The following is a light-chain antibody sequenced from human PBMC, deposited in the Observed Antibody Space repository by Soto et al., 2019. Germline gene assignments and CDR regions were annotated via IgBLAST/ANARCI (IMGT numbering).Light chain of an antibody. CDR3: QQRSNWPQT. Sequence: DIVITQTPLSLSVTPGQPASISCRSSQSLLHSNGKTYFYWYLQKPGQSPQLLIYTVSYRASGVPDRFSGSGSGTDFTLTISSLEPEDFAVYYCQQRSNWPQTFGQGTKVDI. CDR1: QSLLHSNGKTY. J-gene: IGKJ1*01. V-gene: IGKV2-40*01. CDR2: TVS.